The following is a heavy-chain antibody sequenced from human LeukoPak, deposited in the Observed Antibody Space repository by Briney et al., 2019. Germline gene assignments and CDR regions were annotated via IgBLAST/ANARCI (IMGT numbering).Heavy chain of an antibody. CDR1: GGSISSGGYY. V-gene: IGHV4-31*03. D-gene: IGHD3-22*01. J-gene: IGHJ3*02. CDR3: ARDADYYYDSSGSVGAFDI. Sequence: PSETLSLTCTVSGGSISSGGYYWSWIRQHPGKGLEWIGYIYYSGSTYYNPSLKSRVTISVDTSKNQFSLKLSSVTAADTAVYYCARDADYYYDSSGSVGAFDIWGQGTMVTVSS. CDR2: IYYSGST.